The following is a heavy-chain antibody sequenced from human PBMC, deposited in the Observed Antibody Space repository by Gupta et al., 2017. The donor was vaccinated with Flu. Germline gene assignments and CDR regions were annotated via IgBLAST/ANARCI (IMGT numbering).Heavy chain of an antibody. CDR1: STSGVG. Sequence: STSGVGVNWIRQPPGKALEWLALIYWDDDKRYRPSLKSRLTITKDASKNQVVLTMTNMDPMDTATYYCTQTRTPLHMSLYWGPGTLVTVSS. V-gene: IGHV2-5*02. D-gene: IGHD1-1*01. CDR3: TQTRTPLHMSLY. J-gene: IGHJ4*02. CDR2: IYWDDDK.